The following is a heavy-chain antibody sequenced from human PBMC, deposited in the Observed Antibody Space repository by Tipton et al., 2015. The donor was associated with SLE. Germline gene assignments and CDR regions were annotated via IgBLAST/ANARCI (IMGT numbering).Heavy chain of an antibody. CDR1: GGSISSYY. V-gene: IGHV4-34*01. CDR2: INHSGST. J-gene: IGHJ3*02. CDR3: ARDREKLLDAFDI. Sequence: GLVKPSETLSLTCTVSGGSISSYYWSWIRQPPGKGLEWIGEINHSGSTNYNPSLKSRVTISVNTSKNQFSLKLTSVTAADTAVYYCARDREKLLDAFDIWGQGTMVTVSS. D-gene: IGHD4-23*01.